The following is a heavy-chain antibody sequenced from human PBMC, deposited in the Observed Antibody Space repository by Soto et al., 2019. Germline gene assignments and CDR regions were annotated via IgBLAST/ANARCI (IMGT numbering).Heavy chain of an antibody. D-gene: IGHD3-9*01. Sequence: EVQLVESGGGLIQPGGSLRLSCAASGFTVSSNYMSWVRQAPGKGLEWVSVIYNGGSTYYADSVKGRFTISRDNSKNTLYLQMNSLRAEDTAVYYCAKDRGYDILTGYYKDGMDVWGQGTTVTVSS. CDR1: GFTVSSNY. CDR2: IYNGGST. CDR3: AKDRGYDILTGYYKDGMDV. J-gene: IGHJ6*02. V-gene: IGHV3-53*01.